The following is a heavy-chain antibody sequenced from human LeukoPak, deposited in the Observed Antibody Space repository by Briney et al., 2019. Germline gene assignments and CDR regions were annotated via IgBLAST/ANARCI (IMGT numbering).Heavy chain of an antibody. Sequence: SETLSLTCAVYGGSFSGYYWGWIRQPPGKGLEWIGEINHSGSTNYNPSLKSRVTISVDTSKNQFSLKLSSVTAADTAVYYCARTVFEAFDIWGQGTMVTVSS. CDR1: GGSFSGYY. CDR2: INHSGST. J-gene: IGHJ3*02. CDR3: ARTVFEAFDI. V-gene: IGHV4-34*01.